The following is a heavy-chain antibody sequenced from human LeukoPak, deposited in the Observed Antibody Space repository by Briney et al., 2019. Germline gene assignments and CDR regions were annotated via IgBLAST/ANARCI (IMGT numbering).Heavy chain of an antibody. CDR1: GGSISSYF. Sequence: SETLSLTCTVSGGSISSYFWSWIRQPAGKGLEWIGRIYTSGSTNYNPSLKSRVTMSIDTSKNQFSLKLNSVTAADTAVYYCGRDGRGVQHPDGFDYWGQGTTVTVSS. V-gene: IGHV4-4*07. J-gene: IGHJ3*01. D-gene: IGHD3-10*01. CDR2: IYTSGST. CDR3: GRDGRGVQHPDGFDY.